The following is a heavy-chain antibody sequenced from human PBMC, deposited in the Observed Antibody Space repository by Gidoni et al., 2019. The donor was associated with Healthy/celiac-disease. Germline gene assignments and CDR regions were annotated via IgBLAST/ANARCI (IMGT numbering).Heavy chain of an antibody. J-gene: IGHJ4*02. D-gene: IGHD3-22*01. Sequence: QVQLVESGGGVVQPGRSLRLSCAASGFTFSSCGMHWVRQAPGKGLEWVAVISYDGSNKYYADSVKGRFTISRDNSKNTLYLQMNSLRAEDTAVYYCAKDGGKRYYYDSSGYIHWGQGTLVTVSS. CDR1: GFTFSSCG. CDR3: AKDGGKRYYYDSSGYIH. CDR2: ISYDGSNK. V-gene: IGHV3-30*18.